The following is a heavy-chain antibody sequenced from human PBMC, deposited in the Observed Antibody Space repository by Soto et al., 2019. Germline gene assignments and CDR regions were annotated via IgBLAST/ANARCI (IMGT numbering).Heavy chain of an antibody. Sequence: SETLSLTCTVSGGSISSGDYYWSWIRQPPGKGLEWIGYIYYTGSTNYNPSLKSRVTISVDTSKNQFSLKLSSVTAADTAVYYCARHKGGYYSGVDVWGQGTTVTVSS. J-gene: IGHJ6*02. CDR1: GGSISSGDYY. CDR3: ARHKGGYYSGVDV. CDR2: IYYTGST. D-gene: IGHD3-16*01. V-gene: IGHV4-61*08.